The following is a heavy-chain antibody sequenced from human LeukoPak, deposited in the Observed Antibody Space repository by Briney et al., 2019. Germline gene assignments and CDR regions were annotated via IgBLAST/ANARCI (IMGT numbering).Heavy chain of an antibody. V-gene: IGHV3-7*01. J-gene: IGHJ6*03. CDR1: GFTFSNYW. CDR3: ARERIGYCSRTSCYLERYYYYMDV. CDR2: IQLDGREK. Sequence: GGSLRLSCVASGFTFSNYWMSWVRQAPGKGLEWVANIQLDGREKYYVDSVKGRFTISRDNAKNSLYLQMNSLRAEDTAVYYCARERIGYCSRTSCYLERYYYYMDVWGKGTTVTVSS. D-gene: IGHD2-2*01.